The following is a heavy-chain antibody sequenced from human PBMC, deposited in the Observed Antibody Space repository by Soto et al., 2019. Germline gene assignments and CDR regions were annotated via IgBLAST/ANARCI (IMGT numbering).Heavy chain of an antibody. D-gene: IGHD3-10*01. CDR1: GFTFSDYY. CDR3: ARDPSVRLWFGELLGIEEYYFDY. CDR2: ISSSGSTI. J-gene: IGHJ4*02. Sequence: PGGSLRLSCAASGFTFSDYYMSWIRQAPGKGLEWVSYISSSGSTIYYADSVKGRFTISRDNAKNSLYLQMNSLRAEDTAVYYCARDPSVRLWFGELLGIEEYYFDYWGQGTLVTVSS. V-gene: IGHV3-11*01.